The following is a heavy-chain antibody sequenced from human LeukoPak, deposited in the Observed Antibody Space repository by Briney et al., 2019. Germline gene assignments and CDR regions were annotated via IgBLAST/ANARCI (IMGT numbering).Heavy chain of an antibody. CDR3: ARHSLPGTTPFDY. D-gene: IGHD1-1*01. CDR2: INPKTGST. CDR1: GYTFISYY. V-gene: IGHV1-46*01. J-gene: IGHJ4*02. Sequence: GASVKVSCKASGYTFISYYVHWVRQAPGQGLEWMGIINPKTGSTTYSQKFQGRVSMTRDTSTSTVYMELSSLESEDTALYYCARHSLPGTTPFDYWGQGTLVTVSS.